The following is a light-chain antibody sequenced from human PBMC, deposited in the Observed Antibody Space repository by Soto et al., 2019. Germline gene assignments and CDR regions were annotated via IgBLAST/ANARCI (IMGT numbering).Light chain of an antibody. CDR3: QKYNSAPLP. CDR1: QGIGVY. Sequence: DIQMTQSPSSLSASLGDRVTITCRASQGIGVYLAWFQQKPGKVPRLLIYAASALQSGVPSRFSGGGSGTDFTLTINSLQPEDVATDYCQKYNSAPLPFGGGTKVEIK. J-gene: IGKJ4*01. V-gene: IGKV1-27*01. CDR2: AAS.